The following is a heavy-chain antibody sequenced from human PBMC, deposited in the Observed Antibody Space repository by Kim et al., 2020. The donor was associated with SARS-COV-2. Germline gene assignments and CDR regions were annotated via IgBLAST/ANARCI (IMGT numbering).Heavy chain of an antibody. D-gene: IGHD3-10*01. J-gene: IGHJ6*02. CDR1: GGSFSGYY. V-gene: IGHV4-34*01. Sequence: SETLSLTCAVYGGSFSGYYWSWIRQPPGKGLEWIGEINHSGSTNYNPSLKSRVTISVDTSKNQFSLKLSSVTAADTAVYYCARAGGRWYYGSGSSSLGSDYYGMDVWGQGTTVTVSS. CDR3: ARAGGRWYYGSGSSSLGSDYYGMDV. CDR2: INHSGST.